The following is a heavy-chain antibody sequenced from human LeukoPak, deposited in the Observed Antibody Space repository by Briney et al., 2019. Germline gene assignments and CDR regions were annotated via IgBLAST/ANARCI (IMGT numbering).Heavy chain of an antibody. CDR3: ARDRYYDSKTFDI. CDR1: GYTFTGYY. Sequence: SSVNVSCKASGYTFTGYYMHWLRQAPGQGLEGMGWINPNSGGTNYAQQFQGRVTMTRNTSISTAYMELSRLRSDDTAVYYCARDRYYDSKTFDIWGQGTMVTVSS. CDR2: INPNSGGT. D-gene: IGHD3-22*01. J-gene: IGHJ3*02. V-gene: IGHV1-2*02.